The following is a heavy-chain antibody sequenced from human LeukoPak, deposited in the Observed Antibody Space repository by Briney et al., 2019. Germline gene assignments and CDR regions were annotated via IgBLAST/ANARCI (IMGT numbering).Heavy chain of an antibody. CDR3: ARRMYYYDSSGYGGYWLDP. D-gene: IGHD3-22*01. CDR1: GGSFSGYY. J-gene: IGHJ5*02. Sequence: SETLSLTCAVYGGSFSGYYWSWIRQPPGKGLEWIGEINHSGSTNYNPSLKSRVTISVDTSKDQFSLKLSSVTAADTAVYYCARRMYYYDSSGYGGYWLDPWGQGTLVTVSS. V-gene: IGHV4-34*01. CDR2: INHSGST.